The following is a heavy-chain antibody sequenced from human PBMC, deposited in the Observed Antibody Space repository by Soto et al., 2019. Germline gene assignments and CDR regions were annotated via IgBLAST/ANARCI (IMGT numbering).Heavy chain of an antibody. D-gene: IGHD3-22*01. J-gene: IGHJ4*02. CDR1: GGSISSGGYY. V-gene: IGHV4-31*01. CDR3: ARGSDSGYYCDY. CDR2: VYYSGST. Sequence: QVQLQESGPGLVKPSQTLSLTCTVSGGSISSGGYYWSWIRQHPGKGLEWIGYVYYSGSTYYNPSLKSLVTISVDTSKNQFSAKLSSVNAADTAVYYCARGSDSGYYCDYWGQGTLVTVSS.